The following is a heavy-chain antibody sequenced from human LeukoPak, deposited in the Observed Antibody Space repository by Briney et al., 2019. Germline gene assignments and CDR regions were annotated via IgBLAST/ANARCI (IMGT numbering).Heavy chain of an antibody. J-gene: IGHJ4*02. CDR1: GFTFSSYG. Sequence: GGSLRLSCAASGFTFSSYGMHWVRQAPGKGLEWVAVISYDGSNKYYADSVKGRFTISRDNSKNTLYLQMNSLRAEDTAVYYCARRGYSGYDGLFDYWGQGTLVTVSS. V-gene: IGHV3-30*03. D-gene: IGHD5-12*01. CDR2: ISYDGSNK. CDR3: ARRGYSGYDGLFDY.